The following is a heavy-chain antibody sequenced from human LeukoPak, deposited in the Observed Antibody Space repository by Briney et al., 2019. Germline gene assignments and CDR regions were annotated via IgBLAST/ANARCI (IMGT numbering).Heavy chain of an antibody. CDR1: GFPFSSYN. CDR3: ARSPYYYGSGSYPYYFDY. Sequence: GGSLKLSCAASGFPFSSYNMHWVRQATGKGLEWVSAIVTAGDTYYPGSVKGRFTISKENAKNSLYLQMNSLRAGDTAVYYCARSPYYYGSGSYPYYFDYWGQGTLVTVSS. D-gene: IGHD3-10*01. J-gene: IGHJ4*02. V-gene: IGHV3-13*01. CDR2: IVTAGDT.